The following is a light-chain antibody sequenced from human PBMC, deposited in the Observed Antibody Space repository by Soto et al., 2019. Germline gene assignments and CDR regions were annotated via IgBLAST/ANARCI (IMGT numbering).Light chain of an antibody. CDR1: QTISSW. CDR3: QQYCTSSPST. CDR2: KES. V-gene: IGKV1-5*03. Sequence: DIQMTQSPSTLSASVGDRVTITCRASQTISSWLAWYQQKPGKAPSLLIYKESILENGVPSRLRGSGSGTEFTLTISSLQSDDFATYDCQQYCTSSPSTFGQGTKLQI. J-gene: IGKJ2*01.